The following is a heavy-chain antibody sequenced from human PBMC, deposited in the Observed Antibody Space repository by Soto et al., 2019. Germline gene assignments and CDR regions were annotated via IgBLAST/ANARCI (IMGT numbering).Heavy chain of an antibody. Sequence: PSETLSLTCSVSGGSLSRDYWGWIRQPPGKGLEWIGYIYHSGSPNKNPSLKSRVTISVDMSKNQFSLRLTSVTAADTAIYYCARFINVYGDYGAVFDPWGQGTLVTVS. CDR3: ARFINVYGDYGAVFDP. CDR2: IYHSGSP. V-gene: IGHV4-59*01. D-gene: IGHD3-10*01. CDR1: GGSLSRDY. J-gene: IGHJ5*02.